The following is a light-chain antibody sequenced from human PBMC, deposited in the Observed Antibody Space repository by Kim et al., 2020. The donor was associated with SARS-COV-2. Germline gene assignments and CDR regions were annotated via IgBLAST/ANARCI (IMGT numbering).Light chain of an antibody. V-gene: IGLV2-14*03. Sequence: GQSITIPCTGTSSDVGGYNYVSWYQQHPGKAPNLMIYDVSNRPSGVSNRFSGSKSGNTASLTISGLQAEDEADYYCSSYTSSSTRVFGGGTQLTVL. CDR2: DVS. CDR3: SSYTSSSTRV. CDR1: SSDVGGYNY. J-gene: IGLJ2*01.